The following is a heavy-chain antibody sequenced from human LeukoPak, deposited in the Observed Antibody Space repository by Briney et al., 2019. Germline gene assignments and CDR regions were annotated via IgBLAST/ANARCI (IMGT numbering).Heavy chain of an antibody. CDR2: INHSGST. J-gene: IGHJ4*02. D-gene: IGHD2-2*01. V-gene: IGHV4-34*01. CDR3: ARTSPYHRRYCSSTSCPQPFDY. Sequence: SETLSLTCAVYGGSFSGYYRSWIRQPPGKGLEWIGEINHSGSTNYNPSLKSRVTISVDTSKNQFSLKLSSVTAADTAVYYCARTSPYHRRYCSSTSCPQPFDYWGQGTLVTVSS. CDR1: GGSFSGYY.